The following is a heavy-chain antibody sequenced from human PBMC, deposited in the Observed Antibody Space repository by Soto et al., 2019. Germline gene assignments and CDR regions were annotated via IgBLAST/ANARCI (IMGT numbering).Heavy chain of an antibody. J-gene: IGHJ4*02. Sequence: GESLKISCKGSGYSFTSYWISWVRQMPGKGLEWMGRIDPSDSYTNYSPSFQGHVTISADKSISTAYLQWSSLKASDTAMYYCARPKLDYSIEVAGLFEYWCQGPRVTV. CDR3: ARPKLDYSIEVAGLFEY. CDR2: IDPSDSYT. V-gene: IGHV5-10-1*01. D-gene: IGHD6-19*01. CDR1: GYSFTSYW.